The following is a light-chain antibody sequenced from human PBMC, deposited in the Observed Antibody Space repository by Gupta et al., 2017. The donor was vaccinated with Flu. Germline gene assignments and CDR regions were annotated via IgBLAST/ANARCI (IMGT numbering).Light chain of an antibody. CDR3: QQRYSSHTFN. V-gene: IGKV1-39*01. CDR1: QSISSY. J-gene: IGKJ3*01. Sequence: DIQMTQSPSSLSASVGDRVTITCRASQSISSYLNWYQQKPGKAPKLLIYAASSLKSGVPSRFSGSGSGTDFTLTISSLKPEDFATDYCQQRYSSHTFNFGPGTKVDIK. CDR2: AAS.